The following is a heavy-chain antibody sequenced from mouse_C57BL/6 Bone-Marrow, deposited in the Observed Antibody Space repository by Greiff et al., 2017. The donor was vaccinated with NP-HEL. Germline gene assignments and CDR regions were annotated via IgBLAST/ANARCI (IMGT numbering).Heavy chain of an antibody. CDR2: INSDGGST. V-gene: IGHV5-2*01. CDR1: EYEFPSHD. CDR3: ARHEYGYPLYYAMDY. Sequence: DVQLVESGGGLVQPGESLKLSCESNEYEFPSHDMSWVRKTPEKRLELVAAINSDGGSTYYPDTMERRFIISRDNTKKTLYLQMSSLRSEDTALYYCARHEYGYPLYYAMDYWGQGTSVTVSS. D-gene: IGHD2-2*01. J-gene: IGHJ4*01.